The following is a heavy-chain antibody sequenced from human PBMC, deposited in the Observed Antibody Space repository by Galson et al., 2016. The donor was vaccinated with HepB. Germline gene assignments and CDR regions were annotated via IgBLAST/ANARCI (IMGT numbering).Heavy chain of an antibody. CDR2: ISHDNWKT. Sequence: SVKVSCKASNFTFTTHGITWVRQAPGRGPEWMGWISHDNWKTDHAPKVQDRLIMTTDTSTNTAYMELRGLISDDTAVYYCARGLRWYGTPMDVWGQGTTVTV. D-gene: IGHD6-13*01. V-gene: IGHV1-18*01. CDR1: NFTFTTHG. CDR3: ARGLRWYGTPMDV. J-gene: IGHJ6*02.